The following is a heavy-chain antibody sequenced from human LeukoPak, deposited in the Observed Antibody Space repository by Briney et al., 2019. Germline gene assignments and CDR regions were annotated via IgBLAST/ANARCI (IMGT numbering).Heavy chain of an antibody. CDR3: ARGRLRYFDWLLSDNWFDP. CDR2: INHSGST. D-gene: IGHD3-9*01. Sequence: SETLSLTCTVSGGSISSGGYYWSWIRQPPGKGLEWIGEINHSGSTNYNPSLKSRVTISVDTSKNQFSLKLSSVTAADTAVYYCARGRLRYFDWLLSDNWFDPWGQGTLVTVSS. CDR1: GGSISSGGYY. J-gene: IGHJ5*02. V-gene: IGHV4-34*01.